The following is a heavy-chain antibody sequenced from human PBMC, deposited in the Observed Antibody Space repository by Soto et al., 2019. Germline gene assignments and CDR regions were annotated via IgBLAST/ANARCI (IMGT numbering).Heavy chain of an antibody. CDR1: GFTFSSYG. V-gene: IGHV3-33*01. J-gene: IGHJ4*02. CDR2: IWYDGSNK. D-gene: IGHD3-16*02. Sequence: GGSLRLSCAASGFTFSSYGMHWVRQAPGKGLEWVAVIWYDGSNKYYADSVKGRFTISRDNAKNSLYLQMNSLRAEDTAVYYCARVPPVMITFAGVIGDPFFDYWGQGTLVTVSS. CDR3: ARVPPVMITFAGVIGDPFFDY.